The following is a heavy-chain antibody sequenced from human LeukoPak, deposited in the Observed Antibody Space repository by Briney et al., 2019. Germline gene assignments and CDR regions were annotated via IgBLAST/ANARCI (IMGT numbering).Heavy chain of an antibody. V-gene: IGHV3-23*01. Sequence: GGSLRLSCTASGFTFGDYAMSWFRQAPGKGLEWVSGISGSGDSTYYADSVKGRFTISRDNSKNTLYLQMNSLRAEDTAVYYCARRSGIAVAGAFDYWGQGTLVTVSS. CDR3: ARRSGIAVAGAFDY. CDR1: GFTFGDYA. J-gene: IGHJ4*02. D-gene: IGHD6-19*01. CDR2: ISGSGDST.